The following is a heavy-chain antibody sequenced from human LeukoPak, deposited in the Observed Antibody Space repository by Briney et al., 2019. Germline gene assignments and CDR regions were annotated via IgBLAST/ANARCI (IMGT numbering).Heavy chain of an antibody. V-gene: IGHV1-18*01. J-gene: IGHJ4*02. D-gene: IGHD6-13*01. CDR3: ARDVYSIAAAGTFDY. Sequence: GASVKVSYKASGYTFTSYGISWVRQAPGQGFEWMGWISAYNGNTNYAQKLQGRVTMTTDTSTSTAYMELRSLRSDDTAVYYCARDVYSIAAAGTFDYWGQGTLVTVSS. CDR1: GYTFTSYG. CDR2: ISAYNGNT.